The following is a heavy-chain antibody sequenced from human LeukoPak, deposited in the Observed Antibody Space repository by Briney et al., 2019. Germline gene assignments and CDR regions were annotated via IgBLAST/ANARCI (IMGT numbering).Heavy chain of an antibody. CDR2: IIPILGIA. J-gene: IGHJ3*02. D-gene: IGHD6-6*01. Sequence: SVKVSCKASGGTFSSYAISWVRQAPGQGLEWMGRIIPILGIANYAQKFQGRVTITADKSTSTAYMELSSLRSEDTAVYYCARDRLPGDAFDIWGQGTMVTVSS. CDR3: ARDRLPGDAFDI. V-gene: IGHV1-69*04. CDR1: GGTFSSYA.